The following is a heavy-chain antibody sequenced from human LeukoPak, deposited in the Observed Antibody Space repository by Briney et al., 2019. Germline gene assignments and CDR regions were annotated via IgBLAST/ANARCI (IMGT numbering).Heavy chain of an antibody. D-gene: IGHD6-13*01. CDR3: AEEGPALGYSSSWYEGYYGMDV. J-gene: IGHJ6*02. CDR1: GFTFSSYG. Sequence: GGSLRLSCAASGFTFSSYGMHWVRQAPGKGLEWVAVISYDGSNKYYADSVKGRFTISRDNSKNTLYLQMNSLRAEDTAVYYCAEEGPALGYSSSWYEGYYGMDVWGQGTTVTVSS. CDR2: ISYDGSNK. V-gene: IGHV3-30*18.